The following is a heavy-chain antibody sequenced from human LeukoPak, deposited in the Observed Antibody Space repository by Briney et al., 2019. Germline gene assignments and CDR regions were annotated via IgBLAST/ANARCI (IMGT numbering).Heavy chain of an antibody. CDR3: ARESTVTTSWFDP. V-gene: IGHV1-2*04. CDR1: GYTFTGYY. Sequence: GASVKVSCKASGYTFTGYYMHWVRQAPGQGLEWMGWINPNSGGTNYAQKFQGWVTMTRDTSTSTAYMELRSLRSDDTAVYYCARESTVTTSWFDPWGQGTLVTVSS. CDR2: INPNSGGT. J-gene: IGHJ5*02. D-gene: IGHD4-11*01.